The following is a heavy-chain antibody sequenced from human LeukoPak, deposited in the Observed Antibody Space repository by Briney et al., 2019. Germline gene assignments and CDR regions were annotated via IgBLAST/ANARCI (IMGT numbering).Heavy chain of an antibody. V-gene: IGHV3-30*02. CDR3: AKDRIQLWLGDAFDI. Sequence: GGSLRLSCAASGFTFSSYGMHWVRQAPGKGLEWVAFIRYDGSNKYYADSVKGRFTISRDNSKNTLYLQMNSLRAEDTAVYCCAKDRIQLWLGDAFDIWGQGTMVTVSS. J-gene: IGHJ3*02. CDR2: IRYDGSNK. D-gene: IGHD5-18*01. CDR1: GFTFSSYG.